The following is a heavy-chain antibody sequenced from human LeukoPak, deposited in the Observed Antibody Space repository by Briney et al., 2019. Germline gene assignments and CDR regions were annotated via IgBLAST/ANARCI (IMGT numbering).Heavy chain of an antibody. D-gene: IGHD6-13*01. Sequence: GASVRLSCTASGSTCTNYDINWVRQASGPGLEWMGWMNPNSGNTGSAQKFQGRVTMTSNTSISTAYMELSSLRSEDTAVYYCARGLRREQQLLRAFDYWGQGTPVTVSS. V-gene: IGHV1-8*01. CDR3: ARGLRREQQLLRAFDY. CDR2: MNPNSGNT. CDR1: GSTCTNYD. J-gene: IGHJ4*02.